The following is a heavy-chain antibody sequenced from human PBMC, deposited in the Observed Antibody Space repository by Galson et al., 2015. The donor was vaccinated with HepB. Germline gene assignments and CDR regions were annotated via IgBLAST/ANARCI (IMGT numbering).Heavy chain of an antibody. CDR3: AKATRGTTVTTNWFDP. Sequence: SLRLSCAASGFTFSSYAMTWVRQAPGKGPQWVSGISGSGDSTYYADSVKGRFTISRDNSKNTLYLQMSSPRSEDTALYYCAKATRGTTVTTNWFDPWGQGTLVTVSS. D-gene: IGHD4-17*01. J-gene: IGHJ5*02. V-gene: IGHV3-23*01. CDR1: GFTFSSYA. CDR2: ISGSGDST.